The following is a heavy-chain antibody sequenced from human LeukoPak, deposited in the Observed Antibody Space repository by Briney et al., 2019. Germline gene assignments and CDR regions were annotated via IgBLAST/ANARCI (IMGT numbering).Heavy chain of an antibody. CDR2: INPNSGGT. CDR3: AREVRGVRPSDY. J-gene: IGHJ4*02. Sequence: ASVKVSCKASGYTSTGYYMHWVRQAPGQGLEWMGRINPNSGGTNYAQKFQGRVTMTRDTSISTAYMELSRLRSDDTAVYYCAREVRGVRPSDYWGQGTLVTVSS. V-gene: IGHV1-2*06. CDR1: GYTSTGYY. D-gene: IGHD3-10*01.